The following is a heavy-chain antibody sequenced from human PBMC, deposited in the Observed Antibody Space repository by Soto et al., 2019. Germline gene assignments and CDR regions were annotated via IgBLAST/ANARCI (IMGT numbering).Heavy chain of an antibody. CDR2: ISGSGGST. CDR3: AKEYIAAAGTPAGWFDP. CDR1: VFTFSIYA. Sequence: PRGALGLACAASVFTFSIYAMSRVRQAPGKGLEWVSAISGSGGSTYYADCVKGRFAISRDNSKNTLYLQMKSLRAEDTAVYYCAKEYIAAAGTPAGWFDPWGQGTMVTGSS. D-gene: IGHD6-13*01. J-gene: IGHJ5*02. V-gene: IGHV3-23*01.